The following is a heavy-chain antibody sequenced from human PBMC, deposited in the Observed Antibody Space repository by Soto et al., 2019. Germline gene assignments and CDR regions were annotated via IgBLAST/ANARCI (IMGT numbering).Heavy chain of an antibody. CDR2: INHSGST. Sequence: SETLSLTCAVYGGSFSGYYWSWIRQPPGKGLEWIGEINHSGSTNYNPSLKSRVTISLGTSKNQFSLKLTSVTAADTAVYYCAGRRALSIAIFPYWGQGSLVTV. D-gene: IGHD3-9*01. CDR1: GGSFSGYY. J-gene: IGHJ4*02. V-gene: IGHV4-34*01. CDR3: AGRRALSIAIFPY.